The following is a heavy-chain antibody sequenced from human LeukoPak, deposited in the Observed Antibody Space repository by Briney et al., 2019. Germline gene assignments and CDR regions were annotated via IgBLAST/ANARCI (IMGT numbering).Heavy chain of an antibody. D-gene: IGHD3-22*01. J-gene: IGHJ4*02. CDR3: ARRPYYYDSSGYLARVKYYFDY. CDR2: INHSGST. Sequence: SETLSLTCAVYGGSFSGYYWSWLRQPPGKGLEWIGEINHSGSTNYNPSLKSRVTISVDTSKNQFSLKLSSVTAADTAVYYCARRPYYYDSSGYLARVKYYFDYWGQGTLVTVSS. CDR1: GGSFSGYY. V-gene: IGHV4-34*01.